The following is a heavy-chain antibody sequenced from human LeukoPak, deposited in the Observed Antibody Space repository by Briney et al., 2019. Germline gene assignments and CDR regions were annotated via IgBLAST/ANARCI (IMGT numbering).Heavy chain of an antibody. CDR1: GFTFSSYW. CDR3: ASMITFGGVIVAP. J-gene: IGHJ4*02. CDR2: INSDGSST. D-gene: IGHD3-16*02. Sequence: GGSLRLSCAASGFTFSSYWMHWVRQAPRKALVWVSRINSDGSSTSYADSVKGRFTISRDNAKNTLYLQMNSLRAEDTAVYYCASMITFGGVIVAPGGQGTLVTVSS. V-gene: IGHV3-74*01.